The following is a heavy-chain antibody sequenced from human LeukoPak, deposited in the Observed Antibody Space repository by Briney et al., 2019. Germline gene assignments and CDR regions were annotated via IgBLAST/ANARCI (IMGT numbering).Heavy chain of an antibody. CDR3: ARDAVPVPQWFDP. J-gene: IGHJ5*02. V-gene: IGHV1-18*01. Sequence: AAVKVSCKASGGTFSSYPFSWVRQAPGQGLEWMGWISAYNGNTNYAQNLQGRVTMTTDTSTSTAYMELRSLRSDDTAVYYCARDAVPVPQWFDPWGQGTLVTVSS. CDR2: ISAYNGNT. D-gene: IGHD6-19*01. CDR1: GGTFSSYP.